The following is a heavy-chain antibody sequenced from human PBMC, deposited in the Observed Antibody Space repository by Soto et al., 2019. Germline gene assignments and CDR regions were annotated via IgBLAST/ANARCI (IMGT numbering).Heavy chain of an antibody. CDR2: ISSSGGRT. CDR1: GFTFANYA. CDR3: AKVAKSGAVIEYFDS. J-gene: IGHJ4*02. Sequence: PGGSLRLSCGTSGFTFANYAMGWVRQAPGKGLEWVSGISSSGGRTYYADSVKGRFTVSRDNSKNTVYVQMNSLRVEDTAVYYCAKVAKSGAVIEYFDSWGQGSVVTVSS. D-gene: IGHD3-3*01. V-gene: IGHV3-23*01.